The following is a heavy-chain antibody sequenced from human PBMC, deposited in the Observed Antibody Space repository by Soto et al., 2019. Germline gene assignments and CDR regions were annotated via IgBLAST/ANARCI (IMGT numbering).Heavy chain of an antibody. D-gene: IGHD2-2*01. J-gene: IGHJ4*02. Sequence: GGSLRLSCAAPGFTFSSYAMSWVRQAPGKGLEWVSAISGSGGSTYYADSVKGRFTISRDNSKNTLYLQMNSLRAEDTAVYYCAKETTDIVVVPAAALDYWGQGTLVTVSS. V-gene: IGHV3-23*01. CDR3: AKETTDIVVVPAAALDY. CDR2: ISGSGGST. CDR1: GFTFSSYA.